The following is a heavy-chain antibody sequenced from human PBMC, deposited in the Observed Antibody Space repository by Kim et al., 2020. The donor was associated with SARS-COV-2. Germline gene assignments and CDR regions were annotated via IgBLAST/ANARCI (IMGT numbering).Heavy chain of an antibody. CDR3: TKSMDV. V-gene: IGHV3-23*01. Sequence: SGSGDSTYYAASVKGRFTIFRDNSKNTLYLQMNSLRAEDTAVYYCTKSMDVWGQGTTVTVSS. CDR2: SGSGDST. J-gene: IGHJ6*02.